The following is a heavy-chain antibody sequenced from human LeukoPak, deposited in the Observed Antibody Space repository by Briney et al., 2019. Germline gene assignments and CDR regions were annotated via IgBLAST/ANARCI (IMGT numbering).Heavy chain of an antibody. CDR3: AREFVVVRAAIWSY. J-gene: IGHJ4*02. D-gene: IGHD2-2*01. V-gene: IGHV1-2*02. Sequence: ASVKVSCKASGYTFTGYYMHWVRQAPGQGLEWMGWINPNSGGTNYAQKFQGRVTMTRDTSISTAYMELSRLRSDDTAVYYCAREFVVVRAAIWSYWGQGTLVTVCS. CDR1: GYTFTGYY. CDR2: INPNSGGT.